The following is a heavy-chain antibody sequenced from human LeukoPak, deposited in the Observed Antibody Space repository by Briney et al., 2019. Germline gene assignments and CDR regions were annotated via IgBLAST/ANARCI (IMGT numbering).Heavy chain of an antibody. D-gene: IGHD1-1*01. Sequence: SETLSLTCTVSGGSISSYYWSWIRQPPGKGLEWIGYIYYSGSTNYNPSLKSRVTISVDTSKNQFSLKLSSVTAADTALYYCARAVGVGRGTYFDLWGRGTRVTVSS. J-gene: IGHJ2*01. CDR1: GGSISSYY. CDR2: IYYSGST. V-gene: IGHV4-59*08. CDR3: ARAVGVGRGTYFDL.